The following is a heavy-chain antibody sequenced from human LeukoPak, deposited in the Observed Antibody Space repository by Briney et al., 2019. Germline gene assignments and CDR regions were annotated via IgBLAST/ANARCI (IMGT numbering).Heavy chain of an antibody. J-gene: IGHJ6*03. D-gene: IGHD5-24*01. CDR3: ARHAQEIYMDV. V-gene: IGHV4-34*01. CDR1: GGSFSGYF. Sequence: SETLSLTCAVYGGSFSGYFWSWIRQPPGKGLEWIGEINHSGSTNYNPSLKSRVTISVDTSKNQFSLKLSSVTAADTAVYYCARHAQEIYMDVWGKGTTVTVSS. CDR2: INHSGST.